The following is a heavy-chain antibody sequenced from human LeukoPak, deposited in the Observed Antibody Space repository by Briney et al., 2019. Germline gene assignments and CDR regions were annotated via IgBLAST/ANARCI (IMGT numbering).Heavy chain of an antibody. CDR2: INWNGGST. CDR1: GFTFDDYG. J-gene: IGHJ4*02. D-gene: IGHD6-13*01. CDR3: AQDHVGSWYFSGFDY. Sequence: GGSLRLSCAASGFTFDDYGMSWVRQAPGKGLEWVSGINWNGGSTGYADSVKGRFTISRDNAKNSLYLQMNSLRAEDTALYYCAQDHVGSWYFSGFDYWGQGTLVTVSS. V-gene: IGHV3-20*04.